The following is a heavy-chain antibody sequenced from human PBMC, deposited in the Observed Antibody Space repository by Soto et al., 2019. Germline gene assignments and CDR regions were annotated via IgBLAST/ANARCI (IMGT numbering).Heavy chain of an antibody. V-gene: IGHV3-23*01. D-gene: IGHD3-3*01. CDR2: ISGSGGST. Sequence: GGSLRLSCAASGFTFSSYAMSWVRQAPGKGLEWVSAISGSGGSTYYADSVKGRFTISRDNSKNTLYLQMNSLRAEDTAVYYCAKSHRGQLNDFWSGYYDYWGQGTLVTVSS. J-gene: IGHJ4*02. CDR1: GFTFSSYA. CDR3: AKSHRGQLNDFWSGYYDY.